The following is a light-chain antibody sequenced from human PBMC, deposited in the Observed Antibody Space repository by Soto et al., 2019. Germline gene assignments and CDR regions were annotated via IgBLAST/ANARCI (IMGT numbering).Light chain of an antibody. CDR2: VAS. J-gene: IGKJ3*01. Sequence: DIQMTQSPSSLSASVGDRVTITCRASQSAGNYLNWYQYKPGKAPQLLIYVASSLQRGVPSTFSGSGSGTDSTLTITNLQPEYFATYYYQQTYSTPFTFGPGTKVDI. CDR1: QSAGNY. CDR3: QQTYSTPFT. V-gene: IGKV1-39*01.